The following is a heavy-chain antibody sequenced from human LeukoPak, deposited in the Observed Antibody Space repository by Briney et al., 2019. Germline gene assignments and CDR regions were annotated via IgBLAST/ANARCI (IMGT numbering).Heavy chain of an antibody. V-gene: IGHV4-39*01. CDR3: ARHPNYYYDYMDV. CDR1: GGAISSSSYY. CDR2: IYYSGST. J-gene: IGHJ6*03. Sequence: SETLSLTCTVSGGAISSSSYYWGWIRQPPGKGLEWIGSIYYSGSTYYNPSLKSRATISVDTSKNQFSLKLSSVTAADTAVYYCARHPNYYYDYMDVWGKGTTVTISS.